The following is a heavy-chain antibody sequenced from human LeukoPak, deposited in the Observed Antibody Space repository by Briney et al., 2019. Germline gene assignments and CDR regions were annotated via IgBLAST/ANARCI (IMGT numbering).Heavy chain of an antibody. Sequence: ASVKVSCKASGYTFTGYYMHWVRQAPGQGLEWMGWINPNSGGTNYAQKFQGRVTMTRDTSISTAYMELSGLRSDDTAVYYCARVRRTALGEPFDYWGQGTLVTVSS. CDR3: ARVRRTALGEPFDY. D-gene: IGHD1-26*01. V-gene: IGHV1-2*02. CDR2: INPNSGGT. J-gene: IGHJ4*02. CDR1: GYTFTGYY.